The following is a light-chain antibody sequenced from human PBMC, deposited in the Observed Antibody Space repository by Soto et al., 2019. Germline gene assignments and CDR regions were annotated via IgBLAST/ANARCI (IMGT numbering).Light chain of an antibody. V-gene: IGLV4-69*01. CDR2: LNSDVSH. J-gene: IGLJ3*02. Sequence: QLVLTQPPSASASLGASVKLTCTLSSGHNSYAIAWHQQQPEKGPRYLMKLNSDVSHSKGDGIPDRFSGSSSGAERYLTISSLQSEDEADYYCQTWSTDIRVFGGGTKVTVL. CDR3: QTWSTDIRV. CDR1: SGHNSYA.